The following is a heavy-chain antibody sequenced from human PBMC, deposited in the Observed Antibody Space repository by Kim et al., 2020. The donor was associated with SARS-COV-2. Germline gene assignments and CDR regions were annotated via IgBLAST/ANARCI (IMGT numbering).Heavy chain of an antibody. D-gene: IGHD6-19*01. J-gene: IGHJ4*02. CDR2: INSDGIVT. CDR1: GFSFNRYW. V-gene: IGHV3-74*01. CDR3: ARESYSSEFLDY. Sequence: GGSLRLSCAVSGFSFNRYWIHWVRQAPGKGLVWVSSINSDGIVTNYADFVKGRFTISRDNAKNTLYLQMNRLRDDDTAIYYCARESYSSEFLDYWGQGTPVT.